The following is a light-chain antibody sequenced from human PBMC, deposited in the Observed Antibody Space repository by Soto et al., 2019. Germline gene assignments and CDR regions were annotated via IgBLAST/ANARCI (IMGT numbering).Light chain of an antibody. Sequence: EIVLTQSPGTLSLSPGETATLSCRASQSVSSNNLAWYHQKPGQTPSLLIYGASSRATGIQDRFSGSGSGTDFTLTSSRLEPEDFAVYYCQQYDNSITFGQGTRLEIE. CDR1: QSVSSNN. CDR3: QQYDNSIT. V-gene: IGKV3-20*01. J-gene: IGKJ5*01. CDR2: GAS.